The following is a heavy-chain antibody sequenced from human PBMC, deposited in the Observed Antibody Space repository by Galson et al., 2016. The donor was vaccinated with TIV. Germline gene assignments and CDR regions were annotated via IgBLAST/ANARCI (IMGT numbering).Heavy chain of an antibody. V-gene: IGHV1-69*13. CDR1: GDTISSYV. CDR2: IIPLFRTT. CDR3: VRAGSGWYELDY. D-gene: IGHD6-19*01. Sequence: SVKVSCKASGDTISSYVFNWVRLAPGQGLEWMGGIIPLFRTTNYAQKFQGRVTITADESTNTAYMELNSLRVEDTGVYYCVRAGSGWYELDYWGQGTLVTVSS. J-gene: IGHJ4*02.